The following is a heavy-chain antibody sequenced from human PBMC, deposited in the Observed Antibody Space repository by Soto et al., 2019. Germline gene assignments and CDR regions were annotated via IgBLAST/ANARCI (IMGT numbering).Heavy chain of an antibody. Sequence: GGSLVLSCSASGVPIRNCAMNLVRRAPGKGLEWVATSSDRRTGNTHYSGSVRGRFTLSRDYSRNILFLQMDSLRADDTALYYCTTWLTAHFDYWGRGNQVNVSA. D-gene: IGHD2-21*02. CDR1: GVPIRNCA. CDR3: TTWLTAHFDY. V-gene: IGHV3-23*01. CDR2: SSDRRTGNT. J-gene: IGHJ4*02.